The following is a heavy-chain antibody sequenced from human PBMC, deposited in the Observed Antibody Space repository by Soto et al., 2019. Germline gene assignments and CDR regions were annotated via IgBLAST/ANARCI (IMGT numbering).Heavy chain of an antibody. CDR3: AKERKYNWNYDY. Sequence: PGGSLRLSXAASGFTFSSYAMSWARQAPGKGLEWVSAISGSGGSTYYADSVKGRFTISRDNSKNTLYLQMNSLRAEDTAVYYCAKERKYNWNYDYWGQGTLVTVSS. CDR1: GFTFSSYA. J-gene: IGHJ4*02. CDR2: ISGSGGST. V-gene: IGHV3-23*01. D-gene: IGHD1-20*01.